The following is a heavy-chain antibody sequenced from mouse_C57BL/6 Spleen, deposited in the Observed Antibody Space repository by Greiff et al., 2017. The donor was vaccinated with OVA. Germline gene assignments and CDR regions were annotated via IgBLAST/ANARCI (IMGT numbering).Heavy chain of an antibody. D-gene: IGHD2-1*01. CDR3: ARYAGNYPFAY. CDR2: SRNKANDYTT. CDR1: GFTFSDFY. J-gene: IGHJ2*01. Sequence: EVKLMESGGGLVQSGRSLRLSCATSGFTFSDFYMEWVRQAPGKGLEWIAASRNKANDYTTEYSASVKGRFIVSRDTSQSILYLQMNALRAEDTAIYYCARYAGNYPFAYWGQGTTLTVSS. V-gene: IGHV7-1*01.